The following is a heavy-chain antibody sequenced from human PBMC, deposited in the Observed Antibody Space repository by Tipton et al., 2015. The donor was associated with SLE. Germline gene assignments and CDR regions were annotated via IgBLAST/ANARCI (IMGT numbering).Heavy chain of an antibody. V-gene: IGHV3-21*01. Sequence: SLRLSCAASGFTFSSYSMNWVRQAPGKGLEWVSSISSSSSYIYYADSVKGRFTISRDNAKNSLYLQMNSLRAEDTAVYYCARDKSPSGSYPFDYWGQGTLVTVSS. D-gene: IGHD1-26*01. J-gene: IGHJ4*02. CDR2: ISSSSSYI. CDR1: GFTFSSYS. CDR3: ARDKSPSGSYPFDY.